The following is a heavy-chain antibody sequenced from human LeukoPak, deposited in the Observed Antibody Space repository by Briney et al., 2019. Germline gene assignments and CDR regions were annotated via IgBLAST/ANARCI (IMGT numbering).Heavy chain of an antibody. CDR3: ASRRDY. CDR2: INHSGST. Sequence: PSETLSLTCAVYGGSFSGYYWSWIRQPPGKGLEWIGEINHSGSTNYNPSLKGRVTISVDTSKNQFSLKLSSVTAADTAVYYCASRRDYWGQGTLVTVSS. V-gene: IGHV4-34*01. CDR1: GGSFSGYY. J-gene: IGHJ4*02.